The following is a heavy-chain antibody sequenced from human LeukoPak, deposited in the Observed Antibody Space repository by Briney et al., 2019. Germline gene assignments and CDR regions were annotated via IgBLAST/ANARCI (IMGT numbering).Heavy chain of an antibody. CDR3: ARPSYYDSSGYYYLDY. CDR1: GYSFISYW. D-gene: IGHD3-22*01. Sequence: GESLKISCKGSGYSFISYWIGWVRQMPGKGLEWMGIIYPGDSDTRYSPSFQGQVTISADKSISTAYLQWSSLKASDTAMYYCARPSYYDSSGYYYLDYWGQGTLVTVSS. V-gene: IGHV5-51*01. CDR2: IYPGDSDT. J-gene: IGHJ4*02.